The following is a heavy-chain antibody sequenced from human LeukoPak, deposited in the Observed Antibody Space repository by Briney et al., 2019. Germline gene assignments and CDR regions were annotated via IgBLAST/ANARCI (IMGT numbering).Heavy chain of an antibody. J-gene: IGHJ4*02. CDR2: ISAYNGNT. Sequence: ASVKVSCKASGYAFSNYGIIWVRQAPGRGLEWMGWISAYNGNTNYAQKLQGRVTMTTDTSTSTAYMELRSLRSDDTAVYYCARDSPTSYGISWADYWGQGTLVTVSS. CDR1: GYAFSNYG. D-gene: IGHD5-18*01. CDR3: ARDSPTSYGISWADY. V-gene: IGHV1-18*01.